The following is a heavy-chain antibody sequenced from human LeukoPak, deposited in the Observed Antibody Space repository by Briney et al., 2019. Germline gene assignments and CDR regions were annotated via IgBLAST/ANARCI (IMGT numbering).Heavy chain of an antibody. CDR2: VYYSGST. CDR1: GGSLSSYY. V-gene: IGHV4-59*01. Sequence: SETLSLTCTVSGGSLSSYYWSWIRQPPGKGLEWIGYVYYSGSTNYNPSLKSRVAISIDTSKNQFSLKLSSVTAADTAMYYCARAAPSYYGSGSLGSYYYGMDVWGQGTTVTVSS. J-gene: IGHJ6*02. CDR3: ARAAPSYYGSGSLGSYYYGMDV. D-gene: IGHD3-10*01.